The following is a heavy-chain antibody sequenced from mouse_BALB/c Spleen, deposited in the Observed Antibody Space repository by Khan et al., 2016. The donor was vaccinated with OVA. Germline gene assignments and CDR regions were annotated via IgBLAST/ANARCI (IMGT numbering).Heavy chain of an antibody. CDR1: GYSITSGYS. CDR3: ARDGNYMDY. CDR2: IYYSGSI. J-gene: IGHJ4*01. V-gene: IGHV3-1*02. D-gene: IGHD2-1*01. Sequence: EVQLQESGPDLVKPSQSLSLTCTVTGYSITSGYSWHWLRQFPGNKLEWIGYIYYSGSINYTPSLKSRISITRDTSKNQFFMQLNSVTTEDTATYYCARDGNYMDYWGQGTSVTVSS.